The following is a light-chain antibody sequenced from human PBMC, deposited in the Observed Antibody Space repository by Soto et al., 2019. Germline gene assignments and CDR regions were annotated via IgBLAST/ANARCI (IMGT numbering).Light chain of an antibody. CDR1: QSVSSSY. CDR2: GAS. V-gene: IGKV3D-20*02. Sequence: LAPREGATLSCRASQSVSSSYIAWYQQRPGQTPSLLIYGASTRATGIPDRFSGSGSGTHFTLTISSLEPEDFSVYYCQQRSNWPITFGQGTRLEI. J-gene: IGKJ5*01. CDR3: QQRSNWPIT.